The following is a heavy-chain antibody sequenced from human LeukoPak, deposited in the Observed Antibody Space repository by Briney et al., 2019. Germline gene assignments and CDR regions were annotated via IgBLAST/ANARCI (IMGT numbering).Heavy chain of an antibody. D-gene: IGHD2/OR15-2a*01. Sequence: SETLSLTCTVSGGSISSSSYYWGWIRQPPGKGLEWIGSIYYSGSTNYNPSLKSRVTISVDTSKNQFSLKLSSVTAADTAVYYCARVSRILYYFDYWGQGTLVAVSS. J-gene: IGHJ4*02. V-gene: IGHV4-39*07. CDR3: ARVSRILYYFDY. CDR1: GGSISSSSYY. CDR2: IYYSGST.